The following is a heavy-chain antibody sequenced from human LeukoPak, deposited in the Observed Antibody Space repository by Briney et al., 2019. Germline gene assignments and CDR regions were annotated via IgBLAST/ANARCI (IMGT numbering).Heavy chain of an antibody. J-gene: IGHJ3*02. CDR1: GFTFSSYG. D-gene: IGHD5-24*01. CDR3: AKAQDGYSVVDAFDI. CDR2: ISYDGSNK. V-gene: IGHV3-30*18. Sequence: QPGGSLRLSCAASGFTFSSYGMHWVRQAPGKGLEWVAVISYDGSNKYYADSVKGRFTISRDNSKNTLYLQMNSLRAEDTAVYYCAKAQDGYSVVDAFDIWGQGTMVTVSS.